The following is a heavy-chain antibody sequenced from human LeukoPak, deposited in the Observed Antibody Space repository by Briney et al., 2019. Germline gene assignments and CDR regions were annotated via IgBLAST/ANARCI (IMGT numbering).Heavy chain of an antibody. CDR1: GFTFSSYA. Sequence: PGGSLRLSCAASGFTFSSYAMSWVRQAPGKGLEWVSAISGSGGSTYYADSVKGRFTISRDNSKNTLYLQMNSLRAEDTAVYYCAKDRAYCGGDCYSFAEYFDYWGQGTLVTVSS. CDR2: ISGSGGST. CDR3: AKDRAYCGGDCYSFAEYFDY. V-gene: IGHV3-23*01. J-gene: IGHJ4*02. D-gene: IGHD2-21*02.